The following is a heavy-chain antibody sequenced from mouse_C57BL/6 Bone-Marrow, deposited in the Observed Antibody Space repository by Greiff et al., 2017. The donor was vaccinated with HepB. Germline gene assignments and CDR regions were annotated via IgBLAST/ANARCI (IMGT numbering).Heavy chain of an antibody. V-gene: IGHV1-50*01. D-gene: IGHD2-4*01. J-gene: IGHJ2*01. CDR3: ERSGYYDYDPVYFDY. CDR1: GYTFTSYW. Sequence: QVQLKQPGAELVKPGASVKLSCKASGYTFTSYWMQWVKQRPGQGLEWIGEIDPSDSYTNYNQKFKGKATLTVDTSSSTAYMQRSSLTSEDSAVYYCERSGYYDYDPVYFDYWGQGTTLTVSS. CDR2: IDPSDSYT.